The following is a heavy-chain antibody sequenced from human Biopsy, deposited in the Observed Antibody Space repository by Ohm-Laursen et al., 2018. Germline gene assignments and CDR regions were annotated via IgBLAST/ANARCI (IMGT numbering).Heavy chain of an antibody. Sequence: SLRLSCAASGFTFSSYSMNWVRQAPGKGLVWVSCISSDGSTTYADSVKGRFTISRDNAKNTAYLQMNSLRADDTALYYCATDHYGSINYWGQGTLVTVSS. CDR1: GFTFSSYS. CDR3: ATDHYGSINY. D-gene: IGHD4-17*01. CDR2: ISSDGST. V-gene: IGHV3-74*01. J-gene: IGHJ4*02.